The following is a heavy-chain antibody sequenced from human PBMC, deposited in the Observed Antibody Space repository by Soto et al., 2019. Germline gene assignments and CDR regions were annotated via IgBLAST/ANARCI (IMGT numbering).Heavy chain of an antibody. V-gene: IGHV1-3*01. CDR1: GYIFTSYV. Sequence: ASVKVSCKASGYIFTSYVMEWVRQVPGQRLEWMGWINAGNGNTKYSQKFQGRVTITRDTSANTAYMELSSLRSEDTAVYYCARSAPPIDYWGQGTLVTVSS. CDR3: ARSAPPIDY. J-gene: IGHJ4*02. CDR2: INAGNGNT.